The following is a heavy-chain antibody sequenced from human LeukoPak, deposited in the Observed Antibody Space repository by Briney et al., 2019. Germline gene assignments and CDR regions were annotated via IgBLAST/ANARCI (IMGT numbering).Heavy chain of an antibody. CDR3: TTLPRNLRFLEWLYPDY. V-gene: IGHV3-15*01. Sequence: GGSLRLSCAASGFTFNNYYMSWIRQAPGKGLEWVGRIKSKTDGGTTDYAAPVKGRFTISRDDSKNTLYLQMNSLKTEDTAVYYCTTLPRNLRFLEWLYPDYWGQGTLVTVSS. CDR1: GFTFNNYY. D-gene: IGHD3-3*01. CDR2: IKSKTDGGTT. J-gene: IGHJ4*02.